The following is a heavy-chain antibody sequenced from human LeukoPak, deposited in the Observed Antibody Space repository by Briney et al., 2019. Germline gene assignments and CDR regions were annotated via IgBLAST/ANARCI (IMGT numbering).Heavy chain of an antibody. CDR1: GFILSSYD. Sequence: PGRSLRLSCAASGFILSSYDMHWVRHPPGKGLEWLAVVSREGSIKYHADSVRGRFTISRDNSHNTLYLQMNSLRAEDTAVYYCARHFTTGSIDHWGQGNLVTVSS. D-gene: IGHD3-9*01. J-gene: IGHJ4*02. CDR2: VSREGSIK. V-gene: IGHV3-30-3*01. CDR3: ARHFTTGSIDH.